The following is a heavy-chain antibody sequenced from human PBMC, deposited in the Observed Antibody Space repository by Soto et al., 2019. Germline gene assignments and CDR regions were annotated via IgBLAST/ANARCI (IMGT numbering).Heavy chain of an antibody. CDR3: ARQRSSPYSSGWYDAFDI. J-gene: IGHJ3*02. Sequence: GESLKISCKGSGYSFTSYWIGWVHQMPGKGLEWMGIIYPGDSDTRYSPSFQGQVTISADKSISTAYLQWSSLKASDTAMYYCARQRSSPYSSGWYDAFDIWGQGTMVTVSS. D-gene: IGHD6-19*01. CDR1: GYSFTSYW. V-gene: IGHV5-51*07. CDR2: IYPGDSDT.